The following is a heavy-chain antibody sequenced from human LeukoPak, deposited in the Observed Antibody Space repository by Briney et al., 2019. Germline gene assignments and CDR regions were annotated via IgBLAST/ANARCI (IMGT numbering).Heavy chain of an antibody. CDR3: AKDSVPYSYYYYMDV. V-gene: IGHV3-9*01. CDR2: IIWNSGSI. D-gene: IGHD6-6*01. Sequence: SLRLSCASSGFTFDDYAMHWVRQAPGKGLEWVSGIIWNSGSIGNAAFVKGRFTISRDNAKNSLYLQMNSLRADDTALYYCAKDSVPYSYYYYMDVWGKGTTVTVSS. J-gene: IGHJ6*03. CDR1: GFTFDDYA.